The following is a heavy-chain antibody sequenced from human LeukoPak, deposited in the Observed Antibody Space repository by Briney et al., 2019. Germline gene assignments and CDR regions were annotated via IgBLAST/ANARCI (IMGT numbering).Heavy chain of an antibody. CDR2: IYYSGST. Sequence: SETLSLTCTVSGGSISSYYWSWIRQPPGKGLEWIGYIYYSGSTNYNPSLKSRVTISVDTSKNQFSLKLSSVTAADTAVYHCARVPKVQWELRYFDYWGQGTLVTVSS. CDR3: ARVPKVQWELRYFDY. CDR1: GGSISSYY. V-gene: IGHV4-59*01. J-gene: IGHJ4*02. D-gene: IGHD1-26*01.